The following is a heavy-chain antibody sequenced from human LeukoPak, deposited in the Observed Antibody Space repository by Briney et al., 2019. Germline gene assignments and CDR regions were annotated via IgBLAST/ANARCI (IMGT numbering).Heavy chain of an antibody. V-gene: IGHV4-39*07. CDR3: ARDPRQSYDSSSSDAFDI. D-gene: IGHD3-22*01. Sequence: PSETLSLTCTVSSGSISTSNYYWGWVRQPPGKGLEWIGSIYYSGSTYYNPSLKSRVTISVDTSKNQFSLKLSSVTAADTAVYYCARDPRQSYDSSSSDAFDIWGQGTMVTVSS. CDR1: SGSISTSNYY. CDR2: IYYSGST. J-gene: IGHJ3*02.